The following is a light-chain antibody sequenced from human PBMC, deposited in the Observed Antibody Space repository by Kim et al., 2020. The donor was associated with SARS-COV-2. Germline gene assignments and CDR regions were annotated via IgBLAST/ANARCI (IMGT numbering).Light chain of an antibody. CDR2: KAS. Sequence: SAFVGDSVTITCRASRGISNWLAWYQQKPGKAPKLLIYKASSLESGVPSRFSGSGSGTEFTLTISSLQPDDFATYYCQQYNTYWTFAQGTKVEIK. V-gene: IGKV1-5*03. CDR1: RGISNW. J-gene: IGKJ1*01. CDR3: QQYNTYWT.